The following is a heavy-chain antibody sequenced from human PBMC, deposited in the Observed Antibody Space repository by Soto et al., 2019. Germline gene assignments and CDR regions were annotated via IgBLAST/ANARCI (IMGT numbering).Heavy chain of an antibody. CDR1: GFPFSAYN. V-gene: IGHV3-21*01. CDR3: SRSPEVGVSGAY. J-gene: IGHJ4*02. Sequence: GGSLRLSCTGSGFPFSAYNINWVRQAPGKGLEWVSSITVGSSHIYQPNSMKGRFTISRDDAKNSVYLQIDSLRDEDTALYYCSRSPEVGVSGAYWGQGTLVTVSS. D-gene: IGHD1-26*01. CDR2: ITVGSSHI.